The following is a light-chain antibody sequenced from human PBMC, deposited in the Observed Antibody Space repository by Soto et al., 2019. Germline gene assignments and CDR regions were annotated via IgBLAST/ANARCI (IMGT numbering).Light chain of an antibody. Sequence: QSALTQPASVSGSPGQSITISCTGTSSDVGSSNLVSWYQQHPGKAPKLIIFEGGRRPSGVSCRFSGSKSGNTASLTISGLQAEDEADYYCCSFARSTTFYVFGTGTKVTVL. CDR3: CSFARSTTFYV. J-gene: IGLJ1*01. CDR1: SSDVGSSNL. V-gene: IGLV2-23*01. CDR2: EGG.